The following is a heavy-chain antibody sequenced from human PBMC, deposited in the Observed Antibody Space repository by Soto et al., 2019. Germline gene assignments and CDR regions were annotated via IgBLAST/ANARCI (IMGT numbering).Heavy chain of an antibody. CDR3: ARDDISLIHSNGWR. Sequence: QVQLVESGGGVVQPGRSLRLSCAASGFTFSSYAMHWVRQAPGKGLEWVAVILYDGSNKYYADSVKGRFTISRDNSKNTLYLQMNSLRAEVTAVYYCARDDISLIHSNGWRWGQGTLVTVSS. CDR2: ILYDGSNK. D-gene: IGHD6-19*01. V-gene: IGHV3-30-3*01. CDR1: GFTFSSYA. J-gene: IGHJ4*02.